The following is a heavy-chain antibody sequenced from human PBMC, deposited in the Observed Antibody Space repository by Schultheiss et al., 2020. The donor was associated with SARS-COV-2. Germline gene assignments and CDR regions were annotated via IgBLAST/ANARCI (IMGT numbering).Heavy chain of an antibody. CDR3: ASCDILTGYQAFDP. CDR2: RNPNSGNT. D-gene: IGHD3-9*01. V-gene: IGHV1-8*01. CDR1: GYTFNSYD. Sequence: ASVKVSCKASGYTFNSYDIKWVRQATGQGLEWMEWRNPNSGNTDYAQKFQGRVTMTRDTSISTAYMELSRLRSDDTAVYYCASCDILTGYQAFDPWGQGTLVTVSS. J-gene: IGHJ5*02.